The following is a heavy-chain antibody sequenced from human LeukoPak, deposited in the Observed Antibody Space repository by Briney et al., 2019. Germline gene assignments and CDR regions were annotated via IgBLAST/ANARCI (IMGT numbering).Heavy chain of an antibody. J-gene: IGHJ4*02. CDR3: ARDKVVGATSFDY. V-gene: IGHV3-7*01. D-gene: IGHD1-26*01. Sequence: GGVLRLSCAASGFTFSNYWMSWVRQAPGKGLEWVANIQQDGSERYYVDSVKGRFTISRDNAKNSLYLQMNSLRAEDTAVYYCARDKVVGATSFDYWGQGTLVTVSS. CDR2: IQQDGSER. CDR1: GFTFSNYW.